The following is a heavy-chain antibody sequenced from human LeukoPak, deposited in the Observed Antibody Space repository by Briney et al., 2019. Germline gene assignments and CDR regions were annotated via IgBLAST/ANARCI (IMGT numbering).Heavy chain of an antibody. J-gene: IGHJ3*02. CDR2: IYYSGST. V-gene: IGHV4-31*03. CDR1: GGSISSGGYY. Sequence: SETLSLTCTVSGGSISSGGYYWSWIRQHPGKGLEWIGYIYYSGSTYYNPSLKSRVTISVDTSKNQFSLKLSSVTAADTAVYYCGVVDIALHDAFDIWGQGTMVTVSS. CDR3: GVVDIALHDAFDI. D-gene: IGHD5-12*01.